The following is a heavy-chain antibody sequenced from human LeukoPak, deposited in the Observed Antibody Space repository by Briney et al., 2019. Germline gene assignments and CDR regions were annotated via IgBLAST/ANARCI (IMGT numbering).Heavy chain of an antibody. D-gene: IGHD1-26*01. CDR1: GESFSSYY. V-gene: IGHV4-34*01. Sequence: PSETLSLTCAVYGESFSSYYWTWIRQPPGKGLEWIGEINHSGSTNYNPSLKSRVTISVDTSKNQFSLKLSSVTAADTAVYYCARGSSAGASLRHDYWGQGTLVTVSS. CDR2: INHSGST. J-gene: IGHJ4*02. CDR3: ARGSSAGASLRHDY.